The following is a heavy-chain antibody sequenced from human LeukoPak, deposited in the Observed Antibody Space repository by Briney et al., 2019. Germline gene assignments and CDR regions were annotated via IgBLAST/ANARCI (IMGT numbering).Heavy chain of an antibody. D-gene: IGHD2-2*01. V-gene: IGHV3-33*01. Sequence: GGSLRLSCAASGFTFSSYGMHWVRQAPGKGLEWVAVIWYDGSTKYYADSVKGRFTISRDNSKNTLYLQMNSLRAEDTAVYYCARVGCSSTSCYPAIYYYYGMDVWGQGTTVTVSS. CDR1: GFTFSSYG. CDR2: IWYDGSTK. CDR3: ARVGCSSTSCYPAIYYYYGMDV. J-gene: IGHJ6*02.